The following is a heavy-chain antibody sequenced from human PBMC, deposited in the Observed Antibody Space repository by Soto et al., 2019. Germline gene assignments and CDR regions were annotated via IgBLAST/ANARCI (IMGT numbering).Heavy chain of an antibody. D-gene: IGHD3-3*01. Sequence: QVQLQESGPGLVKPSQTLSLTCTVSGGSISSGGYYWSWIRQHPGKGLEWIGYIYYSGSTYYNPSHKSRVTISVDTSKNQFSLKLSSVTAADTAVYYCARGGGFLVYYYGMDVWGQGTTVTVSS. CDR1: GGSISSGGYY. CDR2: IYYSGST. CDR3: ARGGGFLVYYYGMDV. V-gene: IGHV4-31*03. J-gene: IGHJ6*02.